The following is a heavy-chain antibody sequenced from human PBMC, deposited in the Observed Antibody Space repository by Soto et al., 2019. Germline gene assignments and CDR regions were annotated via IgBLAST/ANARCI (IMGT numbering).Heavy chain of an antibody. D-gene: IGHD6-25*01. Sequence: QVQLVQSGAEVKKPGSSVKVSCKASGGTFSSYTISWVRQAPGQGLEWMGRIIPILGIANYAQKFQGRVTITADKSTSTAYMELRSLRSEDTAVYYCASQHRGAAAAGDYWGQGTLVTVSS. J-gene: IGHJ4*02. CDR3: ASQHRGAAAAGDY. CDR2: IIPILGIA. CDR1: GGTFSSYT. V-gene: IGHV1-69*02.